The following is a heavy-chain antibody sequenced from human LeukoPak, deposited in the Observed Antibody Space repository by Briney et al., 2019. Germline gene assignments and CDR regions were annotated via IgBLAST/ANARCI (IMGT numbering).Heavy chain of an antibody. Sequence: GRSLRLSCAASGFTFSSYAMHRVRQAPGKGLEWVAVISYDGSNKYYADSVKGRFTISRDNSKNTLYLQMNSLRAEDTAVYYCARGQTTRNGYYYYYGMDVWGQGTTVTVSS. D-gene: IGHD4-11*01. V-gene: IGHV3-30-3*01. CDR3: ARGQTTRNGYYYYYGMDV. CDR1: GFTFSSYA. J-gene: IGHJ6*02. CDR2: ISYDGSNK.